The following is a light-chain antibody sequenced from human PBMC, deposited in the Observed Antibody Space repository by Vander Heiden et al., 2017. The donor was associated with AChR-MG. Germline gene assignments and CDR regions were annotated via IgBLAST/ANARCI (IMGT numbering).Light chain of an antibody. CDR3: MQDLAPLT. Sequence: DFVMTQSPLSLPVTPGEPASISCRSSQSLLHKNGYNYLDWFLQKPGQSPQLLIYLGSKRAYGVPERFSGSGSGTNFTLKISRVEDEDFGVYYCMQDLAPLTFGHRTKVDVK. J-gene: IGKJ3*01. V-gene: IGKV2-28*01. CDR2: LGS. CDR1: QSLLHKNGYNY.